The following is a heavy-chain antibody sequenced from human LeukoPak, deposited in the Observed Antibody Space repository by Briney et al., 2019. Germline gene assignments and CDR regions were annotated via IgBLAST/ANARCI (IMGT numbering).Heavy chain of an antibody. CDR2: IRYGGSNK. V-gene: IGHV3-30*02. CDR3: AKDLDNVWGSYPQDY. J-gene: IGHJ4*02. Sequence: GGSLRLSCAASGLTFSSYGMHWVRQAPGKGLEWVAFIRYGGSNKYYADSVKGRFTISRDNSKNTLYLQMNSLRAEDTAVYYCAKDLDNVWGSYPQDYWGQGTLVAVSS. D-gene: IGHD3-16*02. CDR1: GLTFSSYG.